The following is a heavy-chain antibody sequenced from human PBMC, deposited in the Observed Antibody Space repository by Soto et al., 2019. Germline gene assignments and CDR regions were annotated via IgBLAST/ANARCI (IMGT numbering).Heavy chain of an antibody. D-gene: IGHD2-2*02. CDR1: GGTFSSYA. CDR3: ARGDIVVVPAAIRYYYGMDV. CDR2: IIPIFGTA. V-gene: IGHV1-69*01. J-gene: IGHJ6*02. Sequence: QVQLVQSGAEVKKPGSSVKVSCKASGGTFSSYAISWVRQAPGQGLEWMGGIIPIFGTANYVQKFQGRVTITADESTSTAYMELSSLRSEDTAVYYCARGDIVVVPAAIRYYYGMDVWGQGTTVTVSS.